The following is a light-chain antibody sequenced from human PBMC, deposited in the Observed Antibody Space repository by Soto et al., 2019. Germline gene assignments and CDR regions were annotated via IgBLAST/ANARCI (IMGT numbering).Light chain of an antibody. Sequence: QSVLTQPPSASGSPGQSVTISCTGTSSDVGGYNYVSWYQQYPGKAPKLMIYEVNKRPSGVPDRFSGSKSGNTASLTVSGLQAEDEADYYCSSYAGSILYVFGTGTKATVL. J-gene: IGLJ1*01. CDR2: EVN. CDR3: SSYAGSILYV. V-gene: IGLV2-8*01. CDR1: SSDVGGYNY.